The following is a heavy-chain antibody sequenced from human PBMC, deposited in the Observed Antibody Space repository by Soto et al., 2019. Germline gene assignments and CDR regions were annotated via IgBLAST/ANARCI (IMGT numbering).Heavy chain of an antibody. Sequence: GGSLRLSCAASGFTFSSYGMHWVRQAPGKGLEWVAVIWYDGSNKYYADSVKGRFTISRDNSKNTLYLQMNSLRAEDTAVYYCAREVGATGFLSGDDSAEYFQHWGQGTLVTVSS. CDR3: AREVGATGFLSGDDSAEYFQH. V-gene: IGHV3-33*01. D-gene: IGHD1-26*01. CDR1: GFTFSSYG. J-gene: IGHJ1*01. CDR2: IWYDGSNK.